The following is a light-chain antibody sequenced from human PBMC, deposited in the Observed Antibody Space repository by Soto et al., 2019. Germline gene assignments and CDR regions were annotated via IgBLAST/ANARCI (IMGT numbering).Light chain of an antibody. CDR3: GTWDSSLSAVL. J-gene: IGLJ2*01. V-gene: IGLV1-51*02. CDR2: ENY. CDR1: SSKIGDNF. Sequence: QSVLTQPPSVSAAPGQKVTISCSGSSSKIGDNFVSWYQHLPGTAPKLLIYENYRRPSGIPDRFSGSKSGTSATLGITGLQTWDEADYYCGTWDSSLSAVLFGGGTKVTVL.